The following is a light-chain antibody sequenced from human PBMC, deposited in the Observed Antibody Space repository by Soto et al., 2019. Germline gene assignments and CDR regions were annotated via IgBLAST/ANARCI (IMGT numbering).Light chain of an antibody. V-gene: IGKV1-27*01. Sequence: DIQMTQSPSSLSASVGDRITITCRASQGISDSLAWYQQKPGKAPKLLIYAASTLQSGVPSRFSGSGFGTDFTLTIRGLQPEDVATYYCQKYNSAPPLTFGGGTKVEIK. CDR1: QGISDS. J-gene: IGKJ4*01. CDR3: QKYNSAPPLT. CDR2: AAS.